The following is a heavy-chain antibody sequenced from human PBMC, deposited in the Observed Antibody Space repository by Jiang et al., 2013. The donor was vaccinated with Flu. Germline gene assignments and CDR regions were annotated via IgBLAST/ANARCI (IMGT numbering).Heavy chain of an antibody. J-gene: IGHJ6*02. D-gene: IGHD3-3*01. CDR3: ATSSSFGVVITYYYYYGMDV. V-gene: IGHV1-8*01. CDR1: GYNFINYD. CDR2: MNPNSGNT. Sequence: VKKPGASVKVSCKASGYNFINYDINWVRQATGQGLEWMGWMNPNSGNTGYAQKFQGRVTMTRNTSISTAYMELRSLRSEDTAVYYCATSSSFGVVITYYYYYGMDVWGQGTTVTVSS.